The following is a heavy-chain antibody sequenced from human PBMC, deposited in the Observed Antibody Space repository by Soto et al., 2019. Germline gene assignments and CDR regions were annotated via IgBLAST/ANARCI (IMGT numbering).Heavy chain of an antibody. CDR3: ARDEPSTNHGYYGMDV. CDR2: ISGSGGAT. V-gene: IGHV3-23*01. CDR1: GFTFRTYA. J-gene: IGHJ6*02. Sequence: GGSLRLSCAASGFTFRTYAMSWVRQAPGKGLEWVSSISGSGGATYYADSVKGRFTISRDNSKNTLYLQMNSLKAEDTAVYYCARDEPSTNHGYYGMDVWGQGTTVTVSS. D-gene: IGHD2-8*01.